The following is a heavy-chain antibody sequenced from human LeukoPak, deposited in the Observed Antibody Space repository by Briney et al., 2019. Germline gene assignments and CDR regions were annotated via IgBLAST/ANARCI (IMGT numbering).Heavy chain of an antibody. CDR3: ATSGRRWDYFDY. Sequence: GGSLRLSCAGSGFSFSNAWMTWVRQAPGKGLGWVGRIKSKTDGGTIDYDAHVKGRFTISRDDTKNTVDLQMNSLGTEDAAVYFCATSGRRWDYFDYWGQGTLVTVSS. CDR1: GFSFSNAW. D-gene: IGHD3-10*01. CDR2: IKSKTDGGTI. V-gene: IGHV3-15*01. J-gene: IGHJ4*02.